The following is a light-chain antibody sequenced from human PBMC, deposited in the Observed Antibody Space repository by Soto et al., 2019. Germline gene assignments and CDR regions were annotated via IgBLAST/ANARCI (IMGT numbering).Light chain of an antibody. CDR1: QSVASY. CDR2: DAS. Sequence: EVVLTQSPATLSLSPGGRATLSCRASQSVASYLAWYQQQPGQAPRLLIYDASNRATGIPARFSGRGSGTDFTLTIDRLEPDDFAVYYCQQRYTWPLTFGGGTKVEIK. CDR3: QQRYTWPLT. V-gene: IGKV3-11*01. J-gene: IGKJ4*01.